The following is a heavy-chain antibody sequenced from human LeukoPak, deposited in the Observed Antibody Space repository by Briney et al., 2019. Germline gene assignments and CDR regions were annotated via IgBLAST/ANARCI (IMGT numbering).Heavy chain of an antibody. Sequence: GASVKVSCKASGYTFTSYGISWVRQAPGQGLEWMGWISAYNGNTNYAQKLQGRVTMTTDTSTSTAYMELRSLGSDDTAVYYCAKDGGSYWEEYFQHWGQGTLVTVSS. CDR1: GYTFTSYG. J-gene: IGHJ1*01. CDR2: ISAYNGNT. V-gene: IGHV1-18*01. D-gene: IGHD1-26*01. CDR3: AKDGGSYWEEYFQH.